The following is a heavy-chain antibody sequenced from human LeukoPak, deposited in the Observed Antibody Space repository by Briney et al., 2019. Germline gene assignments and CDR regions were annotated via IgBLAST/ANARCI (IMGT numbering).Heavy chain of an antibody. CDR2: INHSGST. CDR1: GGSFSGYY. D-gene: IGHD3-16*02. V-gene: IGHV4-34*01. CDR3: ARLGYYDYVWGSYRRPPGYDY. J-gene: IGHJ4*02. Sequence: SETLSLTCAVYGGSFSGYYWSWIRQPPGKGLEWIGEINHSGSTNYNPSLKSRVTISVDTSKNQFSLKLNSVTAADTAVYYCARLGYYDYVWGSYRRPPGYDYWGQGTLVTVSS.